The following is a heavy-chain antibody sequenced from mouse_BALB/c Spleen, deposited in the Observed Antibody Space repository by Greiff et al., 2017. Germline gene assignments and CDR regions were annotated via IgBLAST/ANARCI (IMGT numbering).Heavy chain of an antibody. CDR2: ISNGGGST. J-gene: IGHJ3*01. CDR3: ARRYGNYDGAWFAY. Sequence: EVNVVESGGGLVQPGGSLKLSCAASGFTFSSYTMSWVRQTPEKRLEWVAYISNGGGSTYYPDTVKGRFTISRDNAKNTLYLQMSSLKSEDTAMYYCARRYGNYDGAWFAYWGQGTLVTVSA. V-gene: IGHV5-12-2*01. CDR1: GFTFSSYT. D-gene: IGHD2-10*02.